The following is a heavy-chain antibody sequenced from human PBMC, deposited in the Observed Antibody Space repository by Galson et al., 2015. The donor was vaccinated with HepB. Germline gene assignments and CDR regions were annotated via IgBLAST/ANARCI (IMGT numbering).Heavy chain of an antibody. Sequence: CAISGDSVSSNSAAWNWIRQSPSRGLEWLGRTYYRSKWYNDYAVSVKSRITINPDTSKNQFSLQLNSVTPEDTAVYYCARDPSIAAAGRGYWYFDLWGRGTLVTVSS. D-gene: IGHD6-13*01. CDR2: TYYRSKWYN. J-gene: IGHJ2*01. V-gene: IGHV6-1*01. CDR1: GDSVSSNSAA. CDR3: ARDPSIAAAGRGYWYFDL.